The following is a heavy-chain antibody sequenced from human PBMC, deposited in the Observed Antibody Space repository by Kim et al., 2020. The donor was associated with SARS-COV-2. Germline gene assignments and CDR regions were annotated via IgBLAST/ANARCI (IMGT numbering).Heavy chain of an antibody. Sequence: ASVKVSCKVSGYTLTELSMHWVRQAPGKGLEWMGGFDPEDGETIYAQKFQGRVTMTEDTSTDTAYMELSSLRSEDTAVYYCATGVLGYCSSTNCAFDIWGQGTMVTVSS. CDR1: GYTLTELS. V-gene: IGHV1-24*01. CDR2: FDPEDGET. D-gene: IGHD2-2*01. J-gene: IGHJ3*02. CDR3: ATGVLGYCSSTNCAFDI.